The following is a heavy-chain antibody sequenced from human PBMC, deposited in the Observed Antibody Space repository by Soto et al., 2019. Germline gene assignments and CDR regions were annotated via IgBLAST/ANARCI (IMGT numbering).Heavy chain of an antibody. CDR3: AKDQKRRYYYGSGSYSAPDY. Sequence: GGSLRLSCAASGFTFDDYAMHWVRQAPGKGLEWVSGISWNSGSIGYADSVKGRFTISRDNAKNSLYLQMNSLRAEDTALNYCAKDQKRRYYYGSGSYSAPDYWGQGTLVTVSS. D-gene: IGHD3-10*01. CDR2: ISWNSGSI. V-gene: IGHV3-9*01. CDR1: GFTFDDYA. J-gene: IGHJ4*02.